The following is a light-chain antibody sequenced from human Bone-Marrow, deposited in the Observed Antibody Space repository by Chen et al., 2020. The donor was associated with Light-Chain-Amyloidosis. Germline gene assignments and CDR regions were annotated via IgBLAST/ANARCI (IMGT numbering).Light chain of an antibody. J-gene: IGLJ2*01. CDR1: DLPTKY. Sequence: SYELTQPPPGSVCPGQRARISCSGDDLPTKYAYWYQQKPGQAPVLVINRDTEGPSGISERFSGSSSGTTATLTISGVQAEDEADYHCQSADSSGTYEVIFGGGTKLTVL. V-gene: IGLV3-25*03. CDR2: RDT. CDR3: QSADSSGTYEVI.